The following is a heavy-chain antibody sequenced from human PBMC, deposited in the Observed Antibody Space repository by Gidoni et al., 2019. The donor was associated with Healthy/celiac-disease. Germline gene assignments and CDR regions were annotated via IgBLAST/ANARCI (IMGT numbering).Heavy chain of an antibody. V-gene: IGHV4-61*01. Sequence: QVQLQESGPGLVKPSETLSLTCTVSGGSVSSGSYYWSWIRQPPGKGLEWIGYIYYSGSTNYNPSLKSRVTISVDTSKNQFSLKLSSVTAADTAVYYCARDVRYCSSTSCYNYYYGMDVWGQGTTVTVSS. J-gene: IGHJ6*02. D-gene: IGHD2-2*02. CDR2: IYYSGST. CDR1: GGSVSSGSYY. CDR3: ARDVRYCSSTSCYNYYYGMDV.